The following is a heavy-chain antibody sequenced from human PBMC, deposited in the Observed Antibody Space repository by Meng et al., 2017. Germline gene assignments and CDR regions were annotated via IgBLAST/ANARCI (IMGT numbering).Heavy chain of an antibody. J-gene: IGHJ3*02. V-gene: IGHV3-33*01. CDR1: GFTFSSYG. Sequence: GESLKISCAASGFTFSSYGMHWVRQAPGKGLEWVAVIWYDGSNKYYADSVKGRFTISRDNSKNTLYLQMNSLRAEDTAVYYCARELWFGNPFDIWGQGTMVTVSS. CDR3: ARELWFGNPFDI. CDR2: IWYDGSNK. D-gene: IGHD3-10*01.